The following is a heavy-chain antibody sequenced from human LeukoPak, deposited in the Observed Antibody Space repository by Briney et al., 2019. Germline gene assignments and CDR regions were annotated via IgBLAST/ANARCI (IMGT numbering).Heavy chain of an antibody. J-gene: IGHJ4*02. Sequence: GGSLRLSCAASGFTFNTYGMHWVRQAPGKGLEWVAVIWSDGTHKYYSDSVKGRFTISRDSSKNTLYLEMNSLRVEDTAVYYCAKSNSRSQTSVGNWGQGTLVTVSS. D-gene: IGHD1-26*01. CDR2: IWSDGTHK. CDR3: AKSNSRSQTSVGN. CDR1: GFTFNTYG. V-gene: IGHV3-33*06.